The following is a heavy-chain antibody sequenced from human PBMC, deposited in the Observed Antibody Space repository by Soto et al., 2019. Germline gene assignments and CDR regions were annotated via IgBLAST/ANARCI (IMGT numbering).Heavy chain of an antibody. J-gene: IGHJ4*02. D-gene: IGHD2-21*02. Sequence: QVQLVESGGGVVQPGRSLRLSCAASGFTFSSYGMHWVRQAPGKGLEWVAVISYDGSNKYYADSVKGRFTISRDNSKNTLYLQMNSLRAEDTAVYYCAKDITRFCGGDCCPDYWGKGTLVTVSS. CDR3: AKDITRFCGGDCCPDY. CDR1: GFTFSSYG. V-gene: IGHV3-30*18. CDR2: ISYDGSNK.